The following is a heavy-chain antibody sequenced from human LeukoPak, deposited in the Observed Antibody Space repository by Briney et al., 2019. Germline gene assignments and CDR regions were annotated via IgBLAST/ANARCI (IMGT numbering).Heavy chain of an antibody. D-gene: IGHD3-9*01. V-gene: IGHV3-48*03. CDR3: ARGEILTGYFDV. CDR2: ISSSGSTI. CDR1: GFTFSSYA. J-gene: IGHJ6*04. Sequence: PGGSLRLSCAASGFTFSSYAMNWVRQAPGKGLEWVSYISSSGSTIYYADSVKGRFTISRDNAKNSLYLQMNSLRAEDTAVYYCARGEILTGYFDVWGKGTTVTISS.